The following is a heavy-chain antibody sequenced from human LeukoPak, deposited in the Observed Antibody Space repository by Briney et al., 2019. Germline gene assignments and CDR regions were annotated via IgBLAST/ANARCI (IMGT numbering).Heavy chain of an antibody. CDR2: IYYSGST. Sequence: SETLSLTCTVSGGSISSSSYYWGWIRQPPGKGLEWIGSIYYSGSTYYNPSLKSRVTISVDTSRNQFSLKLSSVTAADTAVYYCARVAVQFDYWGQGTLVTVSS. D-gene: IGHD6-6*01. V-gene: IGHV4-39*07. J-gene: IGHJ4*02. CDR1: GGSISSSSYY. CDR3: ARVAVQFDY.